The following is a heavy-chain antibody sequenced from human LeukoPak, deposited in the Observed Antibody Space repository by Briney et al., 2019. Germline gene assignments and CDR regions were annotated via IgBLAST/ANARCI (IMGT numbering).Heavy chain of an antibody. CDR3: ARVRLIVVVITTEVEAFDI. D-gene: IGHD3-22*01. Sequence: SQTLSLTCTVSGGSISSGGSYWSWIRQHPGKGLEWIGYIYYSGSTYYNPSLKSPVTISVDTSKNQFSLKLSSVTAADTAVYYCARVRLIVVVITTEVEAFDIWGQGTMVTVSS. CDR1: GGSISSGGSY. V-gene: IGHV4-31*01. CDR2: IYYSGST. J-gene: IGHJ3*02.